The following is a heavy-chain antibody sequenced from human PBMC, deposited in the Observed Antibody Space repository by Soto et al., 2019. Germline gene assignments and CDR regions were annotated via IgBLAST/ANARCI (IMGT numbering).Heavy chain of an antibody. D-gene: IGHD1-1*01. CDR2: ISYEGSNT. CDR1: GFTFDTYG. J-gene: IGHJ6*02. V-gene: IGHV3-30-3*01. Sequence: GGSLRLSCVASGFTFDTYGIHWGRQAPGKGLQWVALISYEGSNTYYADSVRGRFTISRDNSKNALYLQMNTLRPEDTGVYYCARVTPGNDLYYFSGLDFWGQGTSVTVSS. CDR3: ARVTPGNDLYYFSGLDF.